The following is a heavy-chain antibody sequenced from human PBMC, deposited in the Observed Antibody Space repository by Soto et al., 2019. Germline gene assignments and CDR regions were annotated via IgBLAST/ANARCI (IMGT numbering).Heavy chain of an antibody. D-gene: IGHD3-10*01. CDR1: GFTFSSYT. V-gene: IGHV3-64D*06. Sequence: PGGSLRLSCSASGFTFSSYTMHWVRQAPGKGLEYVSSISDNGDITYYADSVKGRFTISRDNSKNTLYLQMSSLTSEDTAVYYCVNLPVLLWFGELPSLDAFDVWGQGTMVTVSS. J-gene: IGHJ3*01. CDR2: ISDNGDIT. CDR3: VNLPVLLWFGELPSLDAFDV.